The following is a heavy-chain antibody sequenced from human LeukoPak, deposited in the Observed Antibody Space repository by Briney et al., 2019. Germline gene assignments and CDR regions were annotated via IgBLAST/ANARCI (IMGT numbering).Heavy chain of an antibody. J-gene: IGHJ6*02. D-gene: IGHD3-22*01. CDR2: INPNSGGT. CDR3: ARVYDSSGYGMDV. V-gene: IGHV1-2*02. CDR1: GYTFTGYY. Sequence: ASVKVSCKASGYTFTGYYMHWVRQAPGQGLEWMGWINPNSGGTNYAQKFRGRVTMTRDTPISTAYMELSRLRADDTAVYYCARVYDSSGYGMDVWGQGTTVTVSS.